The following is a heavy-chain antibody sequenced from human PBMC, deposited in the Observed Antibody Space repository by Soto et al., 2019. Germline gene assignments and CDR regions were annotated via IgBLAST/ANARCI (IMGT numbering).Heavy chain of an antibody. CDR2: INHSGST. J-gene: IGHJ6*02. CDR1: GGSFSGYY. Sequence: SETLSLTCAVYGGSFSGYYWSWIRQPPGKGLEWIGEINHSGSTNYNPSLKSRVTISVDTSKNHFSLKLSSVTAADTAVYYCATIVATIGGRRWDPYYGMDVWGQGTTVTVSS. D-gene: IGHD5-12*01. V-gene: IGHV4-34*01. CDR3: ATIVATIGGRRWDPYYGMDV.